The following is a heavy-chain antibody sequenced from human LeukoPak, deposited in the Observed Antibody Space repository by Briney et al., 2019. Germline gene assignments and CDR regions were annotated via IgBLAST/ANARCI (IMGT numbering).Heavy chain of an antibody. CDR3: AKGRLGYCSSTSCLSSP. J-gene: IGHJ5*02. Sequence: QTGGSLRLSCAASGFTFSSYAMSWVRQAPGQGLEWVSALSGSGGSTYYADSVKGRFTISRDNSKNTLYLQMNSVRAEDTAVYYCAKGRLGYCSSTSCLSSPWGQGTLVTVSS. D-gene: IGHD2-2*01. CDR1: GFTFSSYA. V-gene: IGHV3-23*01. CDR2: LSGSGGST.